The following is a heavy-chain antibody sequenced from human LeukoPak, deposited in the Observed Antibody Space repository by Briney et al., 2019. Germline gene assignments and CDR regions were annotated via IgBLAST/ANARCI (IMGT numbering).Heavy chain of an antibody. Sequence: TGGSLRLSCAASGFTFSSYSMNWVRQAPGKGLEWVSYISSSSSTIYYADSVKGRFTISRDNSKNTLYLQMNSLRAEDTAIYYCAKSLSSWDALGYWGQGTLVTVSS. CDR1: GFTFSSYS. J-gene: IGHJ4*02. CDR3: AKSLSSWDALGY. V-gene: IGHV3-48*01. CDR2: ISSSSSTI. D-gene: IGHD6-6*01.